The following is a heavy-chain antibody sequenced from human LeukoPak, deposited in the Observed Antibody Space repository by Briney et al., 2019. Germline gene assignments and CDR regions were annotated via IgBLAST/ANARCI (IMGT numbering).Heavy chain of an antibody. D-gene: IGHD3-10*01. CDR3: ARDYYGSGSYYNDY. CDR1: GGSFSGYY. J-gene: IGHJ4*02. V-gene: IGHV4-34*01. Sequence: PSETLSLTCAVYGGSFSGYYWGWIRQPPGKGLEWIGEINHSGSTNYNPSLKSRVTISVDTSKNQFSLKLSSVTAADTAVYYCARDYYGSGSYYNDYWGQGTLVTVSS. CDR2: INHSGST.